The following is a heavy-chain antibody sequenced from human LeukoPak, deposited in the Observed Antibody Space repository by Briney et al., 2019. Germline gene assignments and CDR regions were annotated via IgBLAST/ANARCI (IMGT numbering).Heavy chain of an antibody. Sequence: PGGSLRLSCSASGFTFSSYAMHWVRQAPGKGLEWVAVISYDGSNKYYADSVKGRFTISRDNSKNTLYLQMNSLRAEDTAVYYCARDVAGYYDILTGYYYYYGMDVWGQGTTVTVSS. CDR1: GFTFSSYA. CDR3: ARDVAGYYDILTGYYYYYGMDV. CDR2: ISYDGSNK. D-gene: IGHD3-9*01. J-gene: IGHJ6*01. V-gene: IGHV3-30-3*01.